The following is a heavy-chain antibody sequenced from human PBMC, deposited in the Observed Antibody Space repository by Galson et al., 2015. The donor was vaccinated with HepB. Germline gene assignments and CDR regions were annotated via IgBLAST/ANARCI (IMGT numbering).Heavy chain of an antibody. Sequence: SLRLSCAASGFTFSSYWMHWVRQAPGKGLVWVSRINSDGSSTSYADSVKGRFTISRDNAKNTLYLQMNSLRAEDTAVYYCASGLPAAGTLDYWGQGTLVTVSS. D-gene: IGHD6-13*01. CDR2: INSDGSST. J-gene: IGHJ4*02. V-gene: IGHV3-74*01. CDR1: GFTFSSYW. CDR3: ASGLPAAGTLDY.